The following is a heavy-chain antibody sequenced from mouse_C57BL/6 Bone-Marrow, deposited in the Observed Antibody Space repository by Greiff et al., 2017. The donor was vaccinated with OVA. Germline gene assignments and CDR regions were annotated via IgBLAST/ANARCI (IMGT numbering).Heavy chain of an antibody. CDR3: TREEGLLDY. CDR1: GYTFTDYE. J-gene: IGHJ2*01. V-gene: IGHV1-15*01. D-gene: IGHD2-13*01. Sequence: QVQLQQSGAELVRPGASVTLSCKASGYTFTDYEMHWVKQTPVHGLEWIGAIDPETGGTAYNQKFKGKAILTADKSSSTAYMELRSLTSEDSAVYYCTREEGLLDYWGQGTTLTVSS. CDR2: IDPETGGT.